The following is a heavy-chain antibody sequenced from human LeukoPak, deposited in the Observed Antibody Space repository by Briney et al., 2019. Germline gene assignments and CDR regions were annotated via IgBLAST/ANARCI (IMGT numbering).Heavy chain of an antibody. Sequence: SETLSLTCTVSGYSISSGYYWGWIRQPPGKGLEWIGSIYHSGSTYYNPSLKSRVTISVDTSKNQFSLKLSSVTAADTAVYYCARHSGYDMVDYWGQGTLVTVSS. CDR2: IYHSGST. CDR1: GYSISSGYY. CDR3: ARHSGYDMVDY. V-gene: IGHV4-38-2*02. D-gene: IGHD5-12*01. J-gene: IGHJ4*02.